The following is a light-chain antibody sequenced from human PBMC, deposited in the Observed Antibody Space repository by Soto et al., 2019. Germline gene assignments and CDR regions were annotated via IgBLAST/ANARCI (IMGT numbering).Light chain of an antibody. J-gene: IGKJ1*01. V-gene: IGKV3-11*01. CDR1: QSVSSY. Sequence: DIVLTQSPTTLSLSPGERATLSCRASQSVSSYLAWYQQKPGQAPRLLIYDASNRATGIPARFSGSGSGTDFTLTISSLEPEDIAVYYYQLRSNWTPGGRFSQGTQ. CDR3: QLRSNWTPGGR. CDR2: DAS.